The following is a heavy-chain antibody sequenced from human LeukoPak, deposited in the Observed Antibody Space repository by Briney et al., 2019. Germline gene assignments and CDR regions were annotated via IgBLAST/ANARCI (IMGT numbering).Heavy chain of an antibody. CDR3: AKGSGDWNQYYYYYGMDV. CDR2: VSGSGGST. V-gene: IGHV3-23*01. D-gene: IGHD1-1*01. J-gene: IGHJ6*02. CDR1: GFTVSSNY. Sequence: GGSLRLSCAASGFTVSSNYMSWVRQAPGKGLEWVSTVSGSGGSTYYADSVKGRFTISRDNSNNTLYLEMNSLRAEDTAVYYCAKGSGDWNQYYYYYGMDVWGQGTTVTVSS.